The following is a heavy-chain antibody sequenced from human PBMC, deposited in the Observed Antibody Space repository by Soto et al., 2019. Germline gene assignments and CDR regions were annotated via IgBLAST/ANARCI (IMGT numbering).Heavy chain of an antibody. CDR2: ISYDGNNK. CDR1: GFTFSAYG. J-gene: IGHJ6*02. V-gene: IGHV3-30*18. Sequence: QVQLVESGGGVVQPGRSLRLSCAASGFTFSAYGMHWVRQAPGKGLEWVAVISYDGNNKYYADSVKGRFTISRDNSRNTLYLQMNSLRGEETAVYYCAKDSKAGLHRTTPRYYYFGMDVWGQGTTVTFSS. D-gene: IGHD1-7*01. CDR3: AKDSKAGLHRTTPRYYYFGMDV.